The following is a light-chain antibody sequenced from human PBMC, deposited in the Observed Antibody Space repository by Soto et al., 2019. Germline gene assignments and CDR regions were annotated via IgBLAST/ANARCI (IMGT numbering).Light chain of an antibody. CDR2: STS. J-gene: IGLJ2*01. V-gene: IGLV7-43*01. CDR3: LLYAAGVQLV. CDR1: TGTVTSGYY. Sequence: QAVVTQEPSLTVSPGGTVTLTCASSTGTVTSGYYPNLFQQKPGQAPRALIYSTSNKHYWTPARFSGYLLGGKADLTLSGVRREDEAEYYCLLYAAGVQLVFCGGTKVTVL.